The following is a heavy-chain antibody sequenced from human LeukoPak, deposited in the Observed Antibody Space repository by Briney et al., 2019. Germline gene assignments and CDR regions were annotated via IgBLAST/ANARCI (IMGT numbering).Heavy chain of an antibody. V-gene: IGHV3-30-3*01. CDR1: GFTFSSYA. Sequence: GGSLRLSCAASGFTFSSYAMHRVRQAPGKGLEWVAVISYDGSNKYYADSVKGRFTISRDNSKNTLYLQMNSLRAEDTAVYYCARDRSGNPTRWLDPWGQGTLVTVSS. J-gene: IGHJ5*02. D-gene: IGHD2-15*01. CDR2: ISYDGSNK. CDR3: ARDRSGNPTRWLDP.